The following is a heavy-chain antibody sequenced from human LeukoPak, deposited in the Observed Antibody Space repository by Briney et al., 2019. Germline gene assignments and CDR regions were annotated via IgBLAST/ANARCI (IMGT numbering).Heavy chain of an antibody. CDR3: ARVSLRSSSSGGYYYGMDV. CDR2: INPNSGGT. Sequence: ASVKVSCKASGYTFTGYYMHWVRQAPGQGLEWMGRINPNSGGTSYAQKFQGRVTMTRDTSISTAYMELSRLRSDDTAVYYCARVSLRSSSSGGYYYGMDVWGQGTTVTVSS. J-gene: IGHJ6*02. D-gene: IGHD6-6*01. V-gene: IGHV1-2*06. CDR1: GYTFTGYY.